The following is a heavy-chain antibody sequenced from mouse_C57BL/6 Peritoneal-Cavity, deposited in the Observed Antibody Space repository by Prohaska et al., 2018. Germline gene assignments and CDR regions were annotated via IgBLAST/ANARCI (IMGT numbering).Heavy chain of an antibody. CDR3: MRYGSYWYFDV. D-gene: IGHD1-1*01. CDR1: VFTFSGFW. CDR2: INSDGSAI. Sequence: EVQLLETGGGLVQPGGSRGLSCEGSVFTFSGFWMSWVRQTPGKTLELIGDINSDGSAINYAPSIKDRFTIFRDNDKSTLYLQMSNVRSEDTATYFCMRYGSYWYFDVWGTGTTVTVSS. V-gene: IGHV11-2*01. J-gene: IGHJ1*03.